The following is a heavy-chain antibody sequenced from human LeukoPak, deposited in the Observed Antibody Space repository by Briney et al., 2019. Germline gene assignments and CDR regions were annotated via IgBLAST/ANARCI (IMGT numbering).Heavy chain of an antibody. Sequence: ASAALSLTCTVSGGSISSSSYYWGWIRQPPGKGLEWIGSIYYSGSTYYNPSLKSRVTISVDTSKNQFSLKLSSVTAADTAVYYCAGSSSSWYQVYWGQGTLVTVSS. CDR2: IYYSGST. J-gene: IGHJ4*02. D-gene: IGHD6-13*01. V-gene: IGHV4-39*01. CDR1: GGSISSSSYY. CDR3: AGSSSSWYQVY.